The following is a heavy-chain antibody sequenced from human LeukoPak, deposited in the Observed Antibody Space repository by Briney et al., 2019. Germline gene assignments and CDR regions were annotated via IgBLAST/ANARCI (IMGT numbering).Heavy chain of an antibody. D-gene: IGHD3-10*01. J-gene: IGHJ5*02. Sequence: GASVKVSCKASGYIFADYYIHWVRQAPGQGLEWMGWIKPNSGGTRSAQKFQGRVTMTRDTSISTAYMELSSLRYDDTAVYYCATNILVRDIINWFDPWGQGTLVTASS. CDR3: ATNILVRDIINWFDP. CDR2: IKPNSGGT. CDR1: GYIFADYY. V-gene: IGHV1-2*02.